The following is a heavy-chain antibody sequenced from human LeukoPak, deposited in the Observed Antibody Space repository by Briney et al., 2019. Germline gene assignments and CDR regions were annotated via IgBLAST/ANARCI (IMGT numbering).Heavy chain of an antibody. CDR1: GYTFTGYY. V-gene: IGHV1-2*02. J-gene: IGHJ1*01. Sequence: ASVKVSCKASGYTFTGYYMHWVRQAPGQGLEWMGWINPNSGGTNYAQKFQSRVTMTRDTSISTAYMELSRLRSDDTAVYYCARDRARQQLVNPPAEYFQHWGQGTLVTVSS. D-gene: IGHD6-13*01. CDR2: INPNSGGT. CDR3: ARDRARQQLVNPPAEYFQH.